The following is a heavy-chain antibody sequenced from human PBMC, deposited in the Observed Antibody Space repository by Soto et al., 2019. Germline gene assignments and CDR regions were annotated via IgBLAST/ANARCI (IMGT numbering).Heavy chain of an antibody. CDR3: ARNYVVPAAIYYGMDV. CDR2: ISAYNGNT. CDR1: GYTFTSYG. D-gene: IGHD2-2*01. Sequence: QVQLVQSGAEVKKPGASVKVSCKASGYTFTSYGISWVRQAPGQGLEWMGWISAYNGNTNYAQKLQGKVTMTTDTSTSTAYMELRSLRPDDTAVYYCARNYVVPAAIYYGMDVWGQGTTVTVSS. J-gene: IGHJ6*02. V-gene: IGHV1-18*04.